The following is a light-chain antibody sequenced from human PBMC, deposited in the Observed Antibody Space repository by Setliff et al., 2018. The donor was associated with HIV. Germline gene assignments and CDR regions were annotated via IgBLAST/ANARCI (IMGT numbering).Light chain of an antibody. CDR3: NSYTSTTFYV. CDR1: SSNVGGYNS. J-gene: IGLJ1*01. CDR2: DVT. V-gene: IGLV2-14*03. Sequence: QSALAQPASVSGSPGQSITISCTGTSSNVGGYNSVSWYQHHPNTAPKLMIYDVTNRPSGVSDRFPGSKSGNTASLTISGLQAEDEADYYCNSYTSTTFYVSGSGTKVTAL.